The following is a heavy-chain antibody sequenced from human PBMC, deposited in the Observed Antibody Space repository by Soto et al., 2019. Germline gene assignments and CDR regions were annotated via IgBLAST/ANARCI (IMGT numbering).Heavy chain of an antibody. CDR2: IYYSGST. Sequence: LSLTCTVSGGSISSYYWSWIRQPPGKGLEWIGYIYYSGSTNYNPSLKSRVTISVDTSKNQFSLKLSSVTAADTAVYYCARDAGNWFDPWGQGTLVTVSS. V-gene: IGHV4-59*01. CDR1: GGSISSYY. J-gene: IGHJ5*02. CDR3: ARDAGNWFDP.